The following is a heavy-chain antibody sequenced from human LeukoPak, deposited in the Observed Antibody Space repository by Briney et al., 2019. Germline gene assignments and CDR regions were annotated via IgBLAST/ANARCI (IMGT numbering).Heavy chain of an antibody. V-gene: IGHV4-39*01. CDR3: ARQFATASADTRGYFDF. CDR2: GFYGGSA. J-gene: IGHJ4*02. D-gene: IGHD2-2*01. Sequence: PSETLSLTCTVSGASISSSNDYWGWIHQAPGKGLEWIGSGFYGGSAHYNPSLKSRATISVDASKNQFSLKLSSVTAADAAMYYCARQFATASADTRGYFDFWGQGTLVTVSS. CDR1: GASISSSNDY.